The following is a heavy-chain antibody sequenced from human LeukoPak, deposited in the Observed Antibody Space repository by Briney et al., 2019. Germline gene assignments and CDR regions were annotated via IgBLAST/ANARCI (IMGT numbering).Heavy chain of an antibody. CDR2: MNPNSGNT. D-gene: IGHD3-10*01. V-gene: IGHV1-8*01. J-gene: IGHJ4*02. Sequence: ASVTVSCKPSGYTFTTYDINWVRQATGQGLEWMGWMNPNSGNTGYAQKFQGRVTMTRNTSMSTAYMELNSLRSEDTAVYYCARANYYGSGRKDLDYWGQGTLVTVSS. CDR3: ARANYYGSGRKDLDY. CDR1: GYTFTTYD.